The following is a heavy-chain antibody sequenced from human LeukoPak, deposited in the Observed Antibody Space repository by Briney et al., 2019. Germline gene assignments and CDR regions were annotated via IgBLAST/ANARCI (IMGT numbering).Heavy chain of an antibody. D-gene: IGHD3-10*01. CDR1: GGSISSYY. CDR3: ARQADYYGSGSPLDY. J-gene: IGHJ4*02. CDR2: IYYSGST. V-gene: IGHV4-59*08. Sequence: SETLSLTCTVSGGSISSYYWSWIRQPPGKGLEWIGYIYYSGSTNYNPSLKSRVTISVDTSKNQFSLKLSSVTAADTAVYYCARQADYYGSGSPLDYWGQGTLVIVSS.